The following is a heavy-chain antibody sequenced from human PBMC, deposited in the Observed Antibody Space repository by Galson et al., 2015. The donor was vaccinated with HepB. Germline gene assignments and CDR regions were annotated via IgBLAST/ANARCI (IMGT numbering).Heavy chain of an antibody. CDR1: GGTFSRYA. J-gene: IGHJ6*03. D-gene: IGHD2-2*01. CDR2: ITPIFGRA. V-gene: IGHV1-69*13. Sequence: SVKVSCKASGGTFSRYAISWVRQAPGQGLEWMGGITPIFGRANYAQKFQGRVTITADESTSTAYMELSSLRSEDTAVYYCARGYQLLSYYYYYYMDVWGKGTTVTVSS. CDR3: ARGYQLLSYYYYYYMDV.